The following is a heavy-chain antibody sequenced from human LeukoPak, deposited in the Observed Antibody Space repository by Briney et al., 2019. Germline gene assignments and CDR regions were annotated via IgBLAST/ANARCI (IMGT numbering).Heavy chain of an antibody. D-gene: IGHD6-13*01. V-gene: IGHV3-11*01. Sequence: GGSLRLSCAASGFTFSDYYMSWIRQAPGKGLEWVSYISSGGNTLYYADSVKGRSTISRDNAKNSLHLQMNSLRAEDTAVYYCARGSISVAAAGRIDYWGQGTLVTVSS. CDR2: ISSGGNTL. CDR3: ARGSISVAAAGRIDY. J-gene: IGHJ4*02. CDR1: GFTFSDYY.